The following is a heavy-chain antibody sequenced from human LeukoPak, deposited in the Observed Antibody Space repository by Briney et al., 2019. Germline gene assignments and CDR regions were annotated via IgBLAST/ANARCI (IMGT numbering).Heavy chain of an antibody. CDR3: ARDQDGGYDFSFDY. V-gene: IGHV7-4-1*02. CDR2: INTNTGDP. J-gene: IGHJ4*02. D-gene: IGHD3-3*01. Sequence: ASVKVSCKASGNIFTTYALNWVRQAPGQGLEWMGWINTNTGDPTYAQGFTGRFVFSLDTSVNTAYLQISSLKAEDTAVYYCARDQDGGYDFSFDYWGQGSLVTVSS. CDR1: GNIFTTYA.